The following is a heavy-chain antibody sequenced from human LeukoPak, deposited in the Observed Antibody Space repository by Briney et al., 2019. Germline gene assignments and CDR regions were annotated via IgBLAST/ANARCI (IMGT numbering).Heavy chain of an antibody. CDR3: AKGGRLRYFADRIGYFGMDV. J-gene: IGHJ6*02. Sequence: GESLRLSCAVSGFTLTNHWMQWVRQAPGKGRVWVSRIRRDGRETNHADSVKGRFTSSRDNAKNTLYVQRNSLRAEDTAIYYRAKGGRLRYFADRIGYFGMDVWGQGTTVTVSS. CDR1: GFTLTNHW. V-gene: IGHV3-74*01. D-gene: IGHD3-9*01. CDR2: IRRDGRET.